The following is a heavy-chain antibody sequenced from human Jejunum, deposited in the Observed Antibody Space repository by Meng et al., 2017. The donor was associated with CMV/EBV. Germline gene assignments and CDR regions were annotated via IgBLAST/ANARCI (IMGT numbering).Heavy chain of an antibody. J-gene: IGHJ4*02. CDR3: ARGIIIVPNAYYFDS. CDR2: ISPSSSSI. V-gene: IGHV3-21*01. Sequence: FTFSNHGMKWVRQAPGKGLEWVASISPSSSSIYYADSVKGRFTISRDNTKKSLYLQMNSLRAEDTAVYYCARGIIIVPNAYYFDSWGQGTLVTVSS. D-gene: IGHD2/OR15-2a*01. CDR1: FTFSNHG.